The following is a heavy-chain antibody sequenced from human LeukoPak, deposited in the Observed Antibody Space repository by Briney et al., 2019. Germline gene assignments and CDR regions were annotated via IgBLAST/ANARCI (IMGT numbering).Heavy chain of an antibody. V-gene: IGHV4-59*01. D-gene: IGHD1-14*01. Sequence: SETLSLTCTVSGVSITNYYWSWIRQPPGKGLEWIGYIYYSGSTNYNPSLKSRVTISVDTSKNQFSLKLSSVTAADTAVYYCARGANRVSYYFDYWGQGTLVTVSS. CDR3: ARGANRVSYYFDY. CDR2: IYYSGST. CDR1: GVSITNYY. J-gene: IGHJ4*02.